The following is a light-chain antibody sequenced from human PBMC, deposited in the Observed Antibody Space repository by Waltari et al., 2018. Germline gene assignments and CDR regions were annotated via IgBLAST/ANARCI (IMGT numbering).Light chain of an antibody. V-gene: IGLV2-14*01. J-gene: IGLJ2*01. CDR1: SSDVGGYNY. CDR3: SSYTSSTTWVV. Sequence: QSALTQPASVSGSPGQSITIPCTGTSSDVGGYNYVSWYQQHPGKAPKLMIYEVSNRPSGVSNRFSGSKSGNTASLTISGLQAEDEADYYCSSYTSSTTWVVFGGGTKLTVL. CDR2: EVS.